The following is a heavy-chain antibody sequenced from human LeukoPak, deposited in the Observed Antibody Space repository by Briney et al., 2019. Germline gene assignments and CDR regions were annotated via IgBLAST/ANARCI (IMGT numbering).Heavy chain of an antibody. V-gene: IGHV3-66*01. CDR2: IYSGGST. Sequence: GGSLRLSCAASEFSVGSNYMTWVRQAPGKGLEWVSLIYSGGSTYYADSVKGRFTISRDDSKNTAYLQMNSLKTEDTAVYYCRGTSGSSRFFDYWGQGTLVTVSS. D-gene: IGHD1-26*01. CDR3: RGTSGSSRFFDY. J-gene: IGHJ4*02. CDR1: EFSVGSNY.